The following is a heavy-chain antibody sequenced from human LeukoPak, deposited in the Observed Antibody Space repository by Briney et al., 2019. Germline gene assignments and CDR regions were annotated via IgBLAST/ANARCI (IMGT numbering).Heavy chain of an antibody. J-gene: IGHJ2*01. CDR3: ARRDWYFDL. CDR1: GGSISSYY. CDR2: IYTSGST. V-gene: IGHV4-4*09. Sequence: SETLSLTCTVSGGSISSYYWSWIRQPPGKGLEWIGYIYTSGSTNYNPSLKSRVTISVDTSKNQFSLKLSSVTAADTAVYYCARRDWYFDLWGRGTLVTVPS.